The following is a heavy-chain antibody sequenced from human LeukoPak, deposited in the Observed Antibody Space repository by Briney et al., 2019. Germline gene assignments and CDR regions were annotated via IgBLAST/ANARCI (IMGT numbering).Heavy chain of an antibody. J-gene: IGHJ6*03. V-gene: IGHV1-18*01. CDR3: ARWVDYRDNSGYFYYMDV. Sequence: ASVKVSCKTSGYDFTIYGISWVRQAPGQGLEWMGWSSGYNGNTRYSQQVQGRVTRTTDTSTTTANMELRSLTPNATAVYNCARWVDYRDNSGYFYYMDVWGPGTTVTVSS. CDR1: GYDFTIYG. D-gene: IGHD3-22*01. CDR2: SSGYNGNT.